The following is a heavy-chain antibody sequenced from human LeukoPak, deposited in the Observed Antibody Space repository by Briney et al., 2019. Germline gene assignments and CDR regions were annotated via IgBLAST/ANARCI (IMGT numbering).Heavy chain of an antibody. Sequence: PSETLSLTCTVSSGSISSYYWSWIRQPPGKGLEWIGYIYYSGTTEYNPSLKSRVTISVDASKNQFSLKLSSVTAADTAVYYCAREGNYQGAEYFQHWGQGTLVTVSS. V-gene: IGHV4-59*01. CDR3: AREGNYQGAEYFQH. D-gene: IGHD1-7*01. J-gene: IGHJ1*01. CDR2: IYYSGTT. CDR1: SGSISSYY.